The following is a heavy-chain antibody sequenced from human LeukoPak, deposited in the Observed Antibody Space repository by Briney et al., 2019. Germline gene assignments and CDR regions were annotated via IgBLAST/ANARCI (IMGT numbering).Heavy chain of an antibody. CDR3: ARAYVDITIFGVAYYYYGMDV. D-gene: IGHD3-3*01. CDR1: GYTLTELS. CDR2: FDPEDGET. J-gene: IGHJ6*02. Sequence: ASVKVSCKVSGYTLTELSMHWVRQAPGKGLEWMGGFDPEDGETIYAQKFQGRVTITADKSTSTAYMELSSLRSEDTAVYYCARAYVDITIFGVAYYYYGMDVWGQGTTVTVSS. V-gene: IGHV1-24*01.